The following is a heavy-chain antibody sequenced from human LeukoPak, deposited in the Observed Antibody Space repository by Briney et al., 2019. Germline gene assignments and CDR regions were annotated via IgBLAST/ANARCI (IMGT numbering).Heavy chain of an antibody. J-gene: IGHJ4*02. Sequence: GASVKVSCKASGYTFTRYGISWVRQAPGQGLEWMGWISAYNGNTNYAQKLQGRVTMTTDTSTSTAYMELRSLRSDDTAVYYCARGRIAAAGSQGLDYWGQGTLVTVSS. V-gene: IGHV1-18*01. CDR3: ARGRIAAAGSQGLDY. D-gene: IGHD6-13*01. CDR2: ISAYNGNT. CDR1: GYTFTRYG.